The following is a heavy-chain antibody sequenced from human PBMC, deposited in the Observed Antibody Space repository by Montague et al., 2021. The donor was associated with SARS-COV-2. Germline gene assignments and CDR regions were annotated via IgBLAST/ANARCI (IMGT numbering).Heavy chain of an antibody. J-gene: IGHJ6*02. CDR2: IYYSGST. Sequence: SETLSLTCTVSGGSISSSSYYWGWIRQPPGKGLEWIGSIYYSGSTYYNPSLKSRVTISVDTSKNQFSPKLSSVTAADTAVYYCASEGVEYSSSWYARYYYYGMDVWGQGTTVTVSS. CDR1: GGSISSSSYY. D-gene: IGHD6-13*01. V-gene: IGHV4-39*01. CDR3: ASEGVEYSSSWYARYYYYGMDV.